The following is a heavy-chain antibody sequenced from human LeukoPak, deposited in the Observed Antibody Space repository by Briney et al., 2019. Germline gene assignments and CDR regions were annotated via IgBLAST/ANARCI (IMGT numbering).Heavy chain of an antibody. V-gene: IGHV4-38-2*02. J-gene: IGHJ4*02. CDR3: ARDSEVGPDYSDTSGFDY. CDR2: VYQSGRP. CDR1: GYSISSDYF. D-gene: IGHD3-22*01. Sequence: PSETLSLTCIVSGYSISSDYFWGWLRQSPGKGLEWIGSVYQSGRPFYNPSLRSRVTISIDTSKNQFSLELTSATAADTALYYCARDSEVGPDYSDTSGFDYWGQGILVTVSS.